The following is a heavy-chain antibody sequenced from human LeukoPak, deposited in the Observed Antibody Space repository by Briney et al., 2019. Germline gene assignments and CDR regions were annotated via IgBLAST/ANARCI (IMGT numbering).Heavy chain of an antibody. CDR3: ARSRYCSGGSCYSGDAFDI. D-gene: IGHD2-15*01. Sequence: SQTLSLTCTVSGGSISSGGYYWSWIRQHPGKGLEWIGYIYYSGSTYYNPSLKSRVTIPVDTSKSQFPLKLSSVTAADTAVYYCARSRYCSGGSCYSGDAFDIWGQGTMVTVSS. CDR1: GGSISSGGYY. V-gene: IGHV4-31*03. CDR2: IYYSGST. J-gene: IGHJ3*02.